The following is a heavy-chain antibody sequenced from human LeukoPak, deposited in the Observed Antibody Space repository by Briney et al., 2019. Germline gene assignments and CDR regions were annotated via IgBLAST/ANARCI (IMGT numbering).Heavy chain of an antibody. CDR2: ISAYNGNT. CDR3: ASRASPYQRDAFDI. D-gene: IGHD2-2*01. CDR1: GYTFTSYG. Sequence: GASVKVSCKASGYTFTSYGISWVRQAPGQGLEGMGWISAYNGNTNYAQKLQGRVTMTTDTSTSTAYMELRSLRSDDTAVYYCASRASPYQRDAFDIWGQGTMVTVSS. V-gene: IGHV1-18*01. J-gene: IGHJ3*02.